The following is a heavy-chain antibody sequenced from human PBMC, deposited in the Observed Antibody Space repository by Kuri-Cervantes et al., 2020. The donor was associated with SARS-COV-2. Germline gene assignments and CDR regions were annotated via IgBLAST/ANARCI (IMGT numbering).Heavy chain of an antibody. CDR1: GGSISSYY. D-gene: IGHD4-23*01. J-gene: IGHJ4*02. V-gene: IGHV4-4*09. CDR3: AREWAVVNYFDY. CDR2: IYTSGST. Sequence: SETLSLTCTVSGGSISSYYWSWIRQPAGKGLEWIGYIYTSGSTNYNPSLKSRVTISVDTSKNQFSLKLSSVTAADTAVYYCAREWAVVNYFDYWGQGTLVTVSS.